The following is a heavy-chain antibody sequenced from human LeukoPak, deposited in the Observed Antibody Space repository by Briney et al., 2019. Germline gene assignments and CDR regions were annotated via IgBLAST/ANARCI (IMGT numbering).Heavy chain of an antibody. Sequence: GGSLRLSCAASGFTFSSYGMHWVRQAPGKGLEWAAVISYDGSNKYYADSVKGRFTISRDNSKNTLYLQMNSLRAEDTAVYYCAKNKMTYYYGSGSYGESNWFDPWGQGTLVTVSS. CDR3: AKNKMTYYYGSGSYGESNWFDP. D-gene: IGHD3-10*01. CDR2: ISYDGSNK. J-gene: IGHJ5*02. CDR1: GFTFSSYG. V-gene: IGHV3-30*18.